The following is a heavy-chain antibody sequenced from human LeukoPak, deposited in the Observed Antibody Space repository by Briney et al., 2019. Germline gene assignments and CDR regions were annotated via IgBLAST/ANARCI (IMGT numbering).Heavy chain of an antibody. V-gene: IGHV4-30-4*01. CDR3: ARAGGTMVRGVIYFDY. D-gene: IGHD3-10*01. CDR2: IYYSGST. J-gene: IGHJ4*02. CDR1: GGSISSGDYY. Sequence: SETLSLTCTVSGGSISSGDYYWSWIRQPPGKDLEWIGYIYYSGSTYYNPSLKSRVTISVDTSKNQFSLKLSSVAAADTAVYYCARAGGTMVRGVIYFDYWGQGTLVTVSS.